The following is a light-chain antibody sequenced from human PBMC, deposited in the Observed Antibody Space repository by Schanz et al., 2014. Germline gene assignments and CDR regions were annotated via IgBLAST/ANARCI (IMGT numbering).Light chain of an antibody. CDR3: QHRSEWPLT. CDR1: QSVGTY. Sequence: EIVLTQSPATLSLSPGERATLSCRVSQSVGTYLAWYQQKPGQAPRLLIYDASNRATGIPARFSGSGSGTDFTLTISSLEPEDFAVYYCQHRSEWPLTFGGGTKVEIE. V-gene: IGKV3-11*01. J-gene: IGKJ4*01. CDR2: DAS.